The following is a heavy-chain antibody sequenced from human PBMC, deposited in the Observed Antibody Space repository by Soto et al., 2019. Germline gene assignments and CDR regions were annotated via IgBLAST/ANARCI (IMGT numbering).Heavy chain of an antibody. J-gene: IGHJ4*02. CDR1: GGTFSSYA. CDR2: IIPIFGTA. Sequence: SVKVSCKASGGTFSSYAISWVRQAPGQGLEWMGGIIPIFGTANYAQKFQGRVTITADESTSTAYMELSSLRSEDTAVYYCARDRSFYHDSSGYYGSFDYWGQGTLVTVSS. CDR3: ARDRSFYHDSSGYYGSFDY. V-gene: IGHV1-69*13. D-gene: IGHD3-22*01.